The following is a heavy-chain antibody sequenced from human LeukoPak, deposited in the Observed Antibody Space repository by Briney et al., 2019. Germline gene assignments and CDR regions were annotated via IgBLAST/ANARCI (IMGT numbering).Heavy chain of an antibody. D-gene: IGHD5-18*01. Sequence: SETLSLTCTVSGGSISSSSYYWGWIRQPPGKGLEWIGSIYYSGSTNYNPSLKSRVTISVDTSKNQFSLKLSSVTAADTAVYYCARVDSYRFDYWGQGTLVTVSS. V-gene: IGHV4-39*07. CDR2: IYYSGST. J-gene: IGHJ4*02. CDR1: GGSISSSSYY. CDR3: ARVDSYRFDY.